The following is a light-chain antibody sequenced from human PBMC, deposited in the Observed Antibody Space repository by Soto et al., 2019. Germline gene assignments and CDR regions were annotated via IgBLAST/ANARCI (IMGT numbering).Light chain of an antibody. J-gene: IGKJ2*01. V-gene: IGKV3-15*01. Sequence: EIVMTQSPATLSVSPGERASLSCRASHSVFSNLAWYQQKPGQAPRLLIYGASTRATGIPARFSGSGSGTEFTLTISSLQSEDFAVYYCQQYTSDPYTFGQGTKLEIK. CDR2: GAS. CDR1: HSVFSN. CDR3: QQYTSDPYT.